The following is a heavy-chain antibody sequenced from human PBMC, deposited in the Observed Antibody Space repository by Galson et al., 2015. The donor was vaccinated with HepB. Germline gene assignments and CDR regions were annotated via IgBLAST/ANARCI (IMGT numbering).Heavy chain of an antibody. CDR3: ARDPHFSSFDC. CDR2: IQRDGSVK. V-gene: IGHV3-7*01. Sequence: SLRLSCAASGFSFSSYYMTWVRQVPGKGLEFVANIQRDGSVKNYVDSVKGRFTISRDNGKNSLYLQMNSLRAEDTAVYYCARDPHFSSFDCWGQGTLVTVSS. D-gene: IGHD6-13*01. J-gene: IGHJ4*02. CDR1: GFSFSSYY.